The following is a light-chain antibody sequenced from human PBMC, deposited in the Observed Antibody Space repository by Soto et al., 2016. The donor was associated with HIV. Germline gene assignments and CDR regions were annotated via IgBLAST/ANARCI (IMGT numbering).Light chain of an antibody. CDR1: QSVTNC. V-gene: IGKV1-5*03. CDR2: KAS. J-gene: IGKJ4*01. Sequence: DIQMTQSPSTLSASVGDRVTITCRASQSVTNCLAWYQQKPGKAPKLLIYKASSLERGVPSRFSGSGSGTDFTLTISSLQPDDFATYYCQHYNGYSLTFGGGTKVEIK. CDR3: QHYNGYSLT.